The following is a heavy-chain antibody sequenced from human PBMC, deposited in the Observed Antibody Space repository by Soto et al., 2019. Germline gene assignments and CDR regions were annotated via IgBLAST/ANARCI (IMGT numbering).Heavy chain of an antibody. D-gene: IGHD5-18*01. CDR1: GYTFTSYY. CDR2: INPSGGST. J-gene: IGHJ5*02. V-gene: IGHV1-46*03. CDR3: ARVYPSDTRYGYVGNNWFDP. Sequence: QVQLVQSGAEVKKPGASVKVSCKASGYTFTSYYMHWVRQAPGQGLEWMGIINPSGGSTSYAQKFQGSVPMTRDTSPSTVYMELSSLRSEDTAVYYCARVYPSDTRYGYVGNNWFDPWGQGTLVTVSS.